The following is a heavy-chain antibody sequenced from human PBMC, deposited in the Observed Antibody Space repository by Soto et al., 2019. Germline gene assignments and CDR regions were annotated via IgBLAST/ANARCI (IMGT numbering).Heavy chain of an antibody. V-gene: IGHV1-18*01. J-gene: IGHJ6*02. CDR3: ASAASRLMYVYYYYGMEV. CDR1: GYTFTSYG. Sequence: ASVKVSCKASGYTFTSYGISWVRQAPGQGLEWMGWISAYNGNRNYAQKFHGRVTMTRDTSINTAYMELSRLRSDETAVFYCASAASRLMYVYYYYGMEVWGQGTTVTVSS. CDR2: ISAYNGNR. D-gene: IGHD2-15*01.